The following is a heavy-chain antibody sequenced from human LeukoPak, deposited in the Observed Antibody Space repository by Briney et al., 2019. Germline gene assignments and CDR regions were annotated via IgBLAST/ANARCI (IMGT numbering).Heavy chain of an antibody. CDR3: AGDYYDSSGHHH. CDR2: ISYDGSNK. Sequence: GGSLRLSCAASGFTFSSYAMHWVRQAPGKGLEWVAVISYDGSNKYYADSVKGRFTISRDNSKNTLYLQMNSLRAEDTAVYYCAGDYYDSSGHHHWGQGTLVTVSS. J-gene: IGHJ5*02. CDR1: GFTFSSYA. V-gene: IGHV3-30*14. D-gene: IGHD3-22*01.